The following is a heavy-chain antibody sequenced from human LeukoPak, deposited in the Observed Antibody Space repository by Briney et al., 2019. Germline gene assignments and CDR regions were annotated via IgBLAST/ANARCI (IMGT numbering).Heavy chain of an antibody. J-gene: IGHJ4*02. Sequence: ASVKVSCKASGYTFTGYYMHWVRQAPGQGLEWMGWINPNSGGTNYAQKFQGWVTMTRDTSISTAYMELSRLRSDDTAVYYCARGLGLYYGSGSPIYYFDYWGQGTLVTVSS. V-gene: IGHV1-2*04. CDR1: GYTFTGYY. CDR2: INPNSGGT. D-gene: IGHD3-10*01. CDR3: ARGLGLYYGSGSPIYYFDY.